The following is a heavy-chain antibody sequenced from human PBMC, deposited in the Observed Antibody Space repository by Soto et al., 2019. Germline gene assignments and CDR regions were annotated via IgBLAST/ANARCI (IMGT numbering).Heavy chain of an antibody. CDR3: AGPQATAGNGYYYYYGMYV. Sequence: VASVKVSCKASGFTFTSSAVQWVRQARGQRLEWIGWIVVGSGNTNYAQKFQERVTITRDMSTSTAYMELSSLRSEDTAVYYCAGPQATAGNGYYYYYGMYVWGQVTTVTVSS. CDR2: IVVGSGNT. CDR1: GFTFTSSA. V-gene: IGHV1-58*01. D-gene: IGHD6-13*01. J-gene: IGHJ6*02.